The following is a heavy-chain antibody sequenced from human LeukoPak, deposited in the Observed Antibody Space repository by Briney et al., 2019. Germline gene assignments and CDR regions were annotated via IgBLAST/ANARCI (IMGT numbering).Heavy chain of an antibody. D-gene: IGHD6-13*01. CDR2: IYYSGST. Sequence: SETLSLTCTVSGGSISSHYWSWIRQPPGKGLEWIGYIYYSGSTNYNPSLKSRVTISVDTSKNQFSLKLSSVTAADTAVYYCARAFYTSSWPYFQHWGQGTLVTVSS. V-gene: IGHV4-59*11. CDR1: GGSISSHY. CDR3: ARAFYTSSWPYFQH. J-gene: IGHJ1*01.